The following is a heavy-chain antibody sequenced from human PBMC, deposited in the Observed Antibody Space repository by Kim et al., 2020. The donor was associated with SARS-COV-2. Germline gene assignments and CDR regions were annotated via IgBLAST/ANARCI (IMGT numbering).Heavy chain of an antibody. Sequence: GGSLRLSCAASGFTFSSYSMNWVRQAPGKGLEWVSSISSSSSYIYYADSVKGRFTISRDNAKNSLYLQMNSLRAEDTAVYYCARVISPSIAAAGTNWFDPWGQGTLVTVSS. CDR2: ISSSSSYI. V-gene: IGHV3-21*01. CDR3: ARVISPSIAAAGTNWFDP. D-gene: IGHD6-13*01. CDR1: GFTFSSYS. J-gene: IGHJ5*02.